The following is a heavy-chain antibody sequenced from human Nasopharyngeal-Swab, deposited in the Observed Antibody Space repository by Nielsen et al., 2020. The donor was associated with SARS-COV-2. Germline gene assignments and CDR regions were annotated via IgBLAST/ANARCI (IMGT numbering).Heavy chain of an antibody. CDR3: ARVFRGLLGPDYFDY. CDR1: GFIFGDHY. Sequence: GESLKISCAASGFIFGDHYMDWVRQAPGKGLEWVGRVRNNANHYTTEYAASVKGRFTISRDDSKNSLYLQMNSLKTEDTAVYYCARVFRGLLGPDYFDYGGQGTLVTVSS. V-gene: IGHV3-72*01. CDR2: VRNNANHYTT. J-gene: IGHJ4*02. D-gene: IGHD1-26*01.